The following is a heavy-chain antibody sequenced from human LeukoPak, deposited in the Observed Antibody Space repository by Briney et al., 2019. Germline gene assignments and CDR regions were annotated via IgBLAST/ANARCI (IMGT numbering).Heavy chain of an antibody. D-gene: IGHD5-24*01. V-gene: IGHV3-30*02. CDR3: ARVPGWLQFSLGAFDI. Sequence: GGSLRLSCAASGFTFSSYGMHWVGQAPRKGLEWVAFIRYDGSNNYYADSVKGRFTISRDNSKNTLYLQMNSLRAEDTAVYYCARVPGWLQFSLGAFDIWGQGTMVTVSS. CDR1: GFTFSSYG. CDR2: IRYDGSNN. J-gene: IGHJ3*02.